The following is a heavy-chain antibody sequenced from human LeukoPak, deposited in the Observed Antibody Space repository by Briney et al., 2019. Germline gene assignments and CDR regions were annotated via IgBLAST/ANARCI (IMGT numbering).Heavy chain of an antibody. D-gene: IGHD4/OR15-4a*01. CDR3: ARDGANCPGDF. Sequence: QPGGYLRLSCAASGFTLSLYSMNWVAQAPGKGLEWLSYISRGSNNIHYADSVKGRFTISRDNGKNSLFLQMNRLRDDDTAVYYCARDGANCPGDFWGQGILVTVSS. CDR1: GFTLSLYS. V-gene: IGHV3-48*02. J-gene: IGHJ4*02. CDR2: ISRGSNNI.